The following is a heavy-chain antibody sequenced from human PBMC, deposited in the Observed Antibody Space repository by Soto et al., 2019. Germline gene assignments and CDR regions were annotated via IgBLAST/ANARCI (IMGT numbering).Heavy chain of an antibody. CDR3: ARGIGVNSVGFDP. V-gene: IGHV3-33*01. CDR1: GFTFSSYG. D-gene: IGHD1-26*01. CDR2: IWYDGSKE. J-gene: IGHJ5*02. Sequence: QVQLVESGGGVVQPGTSPRLSCAASGFTFSSYGMHWVRQAPGKGLEWVAVIWYDGSKEYYADSVKGRFTISRDNYKNTLYLQMNSLRPADTAVYYCARGIGVNSVGFDPWGQGTLVTVSS.